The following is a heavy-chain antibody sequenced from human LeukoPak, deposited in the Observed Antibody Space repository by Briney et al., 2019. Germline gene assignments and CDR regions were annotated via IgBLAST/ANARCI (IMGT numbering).Heavy chain of an antibody. CDR3: ARLHSSSWYSWGQDHNWFDP. Sequence: SETLSLTCTVSGGSISSYYWSWIRQPPGKGLEWIGYIYYSGSTNYNPSLKSRVTISVDTSKNQFSLKLSSVTAADTAVYYCARLHSSSWYSWGQDHNWFDPWGQGTLVTVSS. CDR1: GGSISSYY. D-gene: IGHD6-13*01. J-gene: IGHJ5*02. CDR2: IYYSGST. V-gene: IGHV4-59*08.